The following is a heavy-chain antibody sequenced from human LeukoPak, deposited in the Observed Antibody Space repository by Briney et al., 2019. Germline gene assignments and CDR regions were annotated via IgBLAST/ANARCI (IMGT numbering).Heavy chain of an antibody. CDR3: ARDSSDYGDPQDAFDI. J-gene: IGHJ3*02. D-gene: IGHD4-17*01. CDR2: IIPILGIA. V-gene: IGHV1-69*04. Sequence: GASVKVSCKASRGTFSSYTISWVRQAPGQGLEWMGRIIPILGIANYAQKFQGRVTITADKSTSTAYMELSSLRSEDTAVYYCARDSSDYGDPQDAFDIWGQGTMVTVSS. CDR1: RGTFSSYT.